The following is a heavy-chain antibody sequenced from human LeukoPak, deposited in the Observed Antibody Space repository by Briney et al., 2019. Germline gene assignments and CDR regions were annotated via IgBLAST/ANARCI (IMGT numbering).Heavy chain of an antibody. V-gene: IGHV3-30*18. CDR2: IVHHGSDT. CDR3: AKESDSGDYRTADY. D-gene: IGHD3-22*01. J-gene: IGHJ4*02. CDR1: GFTSSNCG. Sequence: GRSLRLSCAASGFTSSNCGMRWVRQTPGKGLEWMAVIVHHGSDTYYADSVKGRFTISRDNSKNTVYLQMNSLRAEDTAVYYCAKESDSGDYRTADYWGQGTLVTVSS.